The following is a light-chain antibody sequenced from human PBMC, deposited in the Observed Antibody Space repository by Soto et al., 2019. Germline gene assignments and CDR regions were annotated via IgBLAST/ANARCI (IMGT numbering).Light chain of an antibody. CDR3: QKYNNWPRT. J-gene: IGKJ2*01. CDR2: GAS. CDR1: QSVSSN. Sequence: IDLTQSPGTLSLSPVERATLSCRAGQSVSSNLAWYQQKRGQAPRLLIYGASSRATGIPDRFSGSGSGTELNLTIGRLQSDDFAVYYCQKYNNWPRTCGQGTKVDIK. V-gene: IGKV3-15*01.